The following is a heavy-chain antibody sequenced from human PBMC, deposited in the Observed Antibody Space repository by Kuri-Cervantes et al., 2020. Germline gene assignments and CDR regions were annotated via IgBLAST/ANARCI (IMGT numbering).Heavy chain of an antibody. CDR2: ISSNGGST. D-gene: IGHD5-18*01. V-gene: IGHV3-64*01. CDR1: GFTFSSYA. Sequence: GGSLRLSCAASGFTFSSYAMHWVRQAPGKGLEYVSAISSNGGSTYYANSVKGRFTISRDNSKNTLYLQMGSLRAEDMAVYYCARGRWIQLWARKYYFDYWGQGTLVTDSS. J-gene: IGHJ4*02. CDR3: ARGRWIQLWARKYYFDY.